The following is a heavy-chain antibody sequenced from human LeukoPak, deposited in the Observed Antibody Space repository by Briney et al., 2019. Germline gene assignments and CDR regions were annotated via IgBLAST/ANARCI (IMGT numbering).Heavy chain of an antibody. V-gene: IGHV1-18*01. CDR3: ARAYYYDNSGYYAFDI. CDR2: ISAYNGNT. D-gene: IGHD3-22*01. Sequence: ASVKVSCKASGYTFTSYGISWVRQAPGQGLEWMGWISAYNGNTNYAQKLQGRVTMTADTSTSTAHMELRSLRSDDTAVYYCARAYYYDNSGYYAFDIWGQGTMVTVSS. J-gene: IGHJ3*02. CDR1: GYTFTSYG.